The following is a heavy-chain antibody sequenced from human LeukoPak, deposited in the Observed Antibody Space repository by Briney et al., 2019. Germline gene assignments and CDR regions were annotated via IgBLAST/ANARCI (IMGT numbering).Heavy chain of an antibody. CDR3: AKDHLPGIVVADRDY. CDR2: IRYDGSNK. D-gene: IGHD6-19*01. Sequence: GGSLRLSCGASGFTFSSYGMHWVRQAPGKGLEWVAFIRYDGSNKYYADSVKGRFTISRDNSKNTLYLQMNSLRAEDTAVYYCAKDHLPGIVVADRDYWGQGTLVTVSS. V-gene: IGHV3-30*02. J-gene: IGHJ4*02. CDR1: GFTFSSYG.